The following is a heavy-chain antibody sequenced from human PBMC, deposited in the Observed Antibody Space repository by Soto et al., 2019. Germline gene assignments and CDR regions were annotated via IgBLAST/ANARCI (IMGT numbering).Heavy chain of an antibody. CDR1: GASISGFY. CDR2: IYATGTT. Sequence: PSETLSLTCTVSGASISGFYWSWIRKSAGEGLEWIGRIYATGTTDYNPSLKSRVMMSVDTSKKQFSLKLSSVTAADTAVYYCATIFGVGFFDPWGQGTLVTVSS. CDR3: ATIFGVGFFDP. J-gene: IGHJ5*02. D-gene: IGHD3-3*01. V-gene: IGHV4-4*07.